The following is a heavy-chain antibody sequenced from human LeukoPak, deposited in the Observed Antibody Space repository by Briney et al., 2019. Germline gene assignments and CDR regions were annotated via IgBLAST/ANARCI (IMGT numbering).Heavy chain of an antibody. J-gene: IGHJ4*02. CDR1: GGSFSGYY. CDR3: ARDRRRGTGNYYFDY. CDR2: IYTSGST. D-gene: IGHD1-1*01. Sequence: SETLSLTCAVYGGSFSGYYWSWIRKPAGKGLELIGRIYTSGSTNYNPSLKSRVTMSVDTFKNQFSLKLNSVTTADTAIYYCARDRRRGTGNYYFDYWGQGTLVTVSS. V-gene: IGHV4-4*07.